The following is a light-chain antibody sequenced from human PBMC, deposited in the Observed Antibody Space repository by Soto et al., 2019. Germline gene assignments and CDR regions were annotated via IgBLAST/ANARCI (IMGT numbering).Light chain of an antibody. V-gene: IGKV1-39*01. CDR2: AAS. J-gene: IGKJ5*01. CDR1: QSISSY. Sequence: IRLTLKSSALPPAVGESVPLTSRASQSISSYLNWYQQKPGKAHKLMIYAASSLQSGVPSRFSCSGCGTDYTITISSLHPQDYATYYCQQSYSTPTITFGQGTRLEIK. CDR3: QQSYSTPTIT.